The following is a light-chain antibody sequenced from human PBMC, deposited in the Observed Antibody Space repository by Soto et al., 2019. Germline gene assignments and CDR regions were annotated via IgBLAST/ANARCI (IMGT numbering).Light chain of an antibody. J-gene: IGLJ2*01. Sequence: QSALTQPASVSGSPGQSITISCTGTSSDAGGYNSVSWYQHHPGKAPKLMIYDVSNRPSGVSNRFSGSKSGNTASLTISGLQAEDEADYYCSSYTSSSTLVFGGGTKL. V-gene: IGLV2-14*03. CDR3: SSYTSSSTLV. CDR2: DVS. CDR1: SSDAGGYNS.